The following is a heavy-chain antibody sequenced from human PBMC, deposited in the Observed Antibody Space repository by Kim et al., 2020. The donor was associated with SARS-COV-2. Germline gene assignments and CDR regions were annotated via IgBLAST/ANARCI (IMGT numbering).Heavy chain of an antibody. J-gene: IGHJ4*02. V-gene: IGHV3-9*01. CDR1: GFNFDLFA. CDR3: TKQLREAYFDA. CDR2: INWNSGSI. Sequence: GGSLRLSCAASGFNFDLFAMHWVRRAPGKGLEWVSSINWNSGSIHYADSVKGRFTVSRDNAKRSLYLQMGSLRLEDTAFYYCTKQLREAYFDAWGQGTLVTVSS. D-gene: IGHD3-16*01.